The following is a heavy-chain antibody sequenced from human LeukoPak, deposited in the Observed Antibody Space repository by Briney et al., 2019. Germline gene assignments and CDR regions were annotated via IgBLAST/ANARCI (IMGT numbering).Heavy chain of an antibody. J-gene: IGHJ4*02. CDR2: IYYSGST. D-gene: IGHD2-2*01. CDR1: GGAISRGDYY. CDR3: ATAFCSSTSCPPDY. Sequence: SETLSLTCTVSGGAISRGDYYWSWIRQPPGKGLEWIGYIYYSGSTYYNPSLKSRVTISVDTSKNQFSLKLSSVTAADTAVYYCATAFCSSTSCPPDYWGQGTLVTVSS. V-gene: IGHV4-30-4*08.